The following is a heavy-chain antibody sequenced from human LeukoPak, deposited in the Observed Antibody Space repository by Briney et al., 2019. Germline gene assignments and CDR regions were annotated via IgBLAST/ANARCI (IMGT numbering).Heavy chain of an antibody. D-gene: IGHD1-26*01. J-gene: IGHJ5*02. CDR3: ARGQPWWELPRATFDP. CDR1: GYTFTSYD. Sequence: RASVKVSCKASGYTFTSYDINWVRQATGQGLEWMGWMNPNSGNTGYAQKFQGRVTMTRNTSISTAYMELSSLRSEDTAVYYCARGQPWWELPRATFDPWGQGTLVTVSS. V-gene: IGHV1-8*01. CDR2: MNPNSGNT.